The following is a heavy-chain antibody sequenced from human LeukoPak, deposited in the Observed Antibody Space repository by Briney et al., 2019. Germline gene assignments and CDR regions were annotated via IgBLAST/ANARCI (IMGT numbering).Heavy chain of an antibody. D-gene: IGHD6-19*01. CDR3: AKGAPYSSGWYYGAFDI. CDR2: ISGSGGST. J-gene: IGHJ3*02. Sequence: PGGSLRLSCAASGFTFSSYAMSWVRQAPGKGLEWVSAISGSGGSTYYADSVKGRFTISRDNSKSTLYLQMNSLRAEDTAVYYCAKGAPYSSGWYYGAFDIWGQGTMVTVSS. V-gene: IGHV3-23*01. CDR1: GFTFSSYA.